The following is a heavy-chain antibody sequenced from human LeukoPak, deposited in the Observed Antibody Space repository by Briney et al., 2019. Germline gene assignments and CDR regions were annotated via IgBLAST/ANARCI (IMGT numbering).Heavy chain of an antibody. V-gene: IGHV3-21*01. CDR1: GFIFDNYN. Sequence: GGSLRLSCAASGFIFDNYNMNWVRQAPGKGLEWVSSISSGTNYIFQADSVKGRFTISKDSARNPLSLQMNSLRADDTAVYYCARSAGGNYFDYWDQGTLVTVSS. D-gene: IGHD2-8*02. CDR3: ARSAGGNYFDY. J-gene: IGHJ4*02. CDR2: ISSGTNYI.